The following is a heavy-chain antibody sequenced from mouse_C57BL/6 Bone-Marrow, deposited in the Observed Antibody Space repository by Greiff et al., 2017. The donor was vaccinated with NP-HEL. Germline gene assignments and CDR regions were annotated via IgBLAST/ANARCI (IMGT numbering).Heavy chain of an antibody. V-gene: IGHV1-26*01. J-gene: IGHJ3*01. Sequence: EVQLQQSGPELVKPGASVKISCKASGYTFTDYYMNWVKQSHGKSLEWIGDINPNNGGTSYNQKFKGKATLTVDKSSSTAYMQLRSLTSEDSAVYYCARDDYGSSYASFAYWGQGTLVTVSA. D-gene: IGHD1-1*01. CDR2: INPNNGGT. CDR1: GYTFTDYY. CDR3: ARDDYGSSYASFAY.